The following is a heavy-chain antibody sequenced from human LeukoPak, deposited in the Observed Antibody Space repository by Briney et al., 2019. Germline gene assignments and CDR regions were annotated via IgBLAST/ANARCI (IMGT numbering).Heavy chain of an antibody. CDR3: TRDRGTYNWLDP. CDR1: GFTVSTNN. J-gene: IGHJ5*02. V-gene: IGHV3-66*01. Sequence: GGSLRLSCAASGFTVSTNNMNWVRQAPGKGLEWVSVIYSDGITYYTDSVKGRFTISRDNSKNTLYLQMDSLKTEDTALYYCTRDRGTYNWLDPWGQGTLVTVSS. D-gene: IGHD1-26*01. CDR2: IYSDGIT.